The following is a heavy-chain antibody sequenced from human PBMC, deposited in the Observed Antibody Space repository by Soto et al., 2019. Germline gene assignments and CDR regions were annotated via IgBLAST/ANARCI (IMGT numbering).Heavy chain of an antibody. D-gene: IGHD3-3*01. J-gene: IGHJ6*02. CDR2: ISAYNGNT. V-gene: IGHV1-18*01. Sequence: ASVKVSCKASGYTFTSYGISWVRQAPGQGLEWMGWISAYNGNTNYAQKRQGRVTMTTDTSTSTAYMELRSLRSDDTAVYYCARDKITIFGVVIEYYYYYGMDVWGQGTTVTVS. CDR1: GYTFTSYG. CDR3: ARDKITIFGVVIEYYYYYGMDV.